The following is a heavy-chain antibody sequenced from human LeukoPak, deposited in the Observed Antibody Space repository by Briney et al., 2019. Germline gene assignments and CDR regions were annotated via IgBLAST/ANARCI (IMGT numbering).Heavy chain of an antibody. D-gene: IGHD6-19*01. Sequence: PGGSLRLSCAASGFTFSSYAMSWVRQAPGKGLEWVSAISGSGGSTYYADSVKGRFTISRDNSKNTLYLQMNSLRADDTAVYFCAKHSSGWYAFFDYWGQGTLVTVSS. V-gene: IGHV3-23*01. CDR1: GFTFSSYA. J-gene: IGHJ4*02. CDR3: AKHSSGWYAFFDY. CDR2: ISGSGGST.